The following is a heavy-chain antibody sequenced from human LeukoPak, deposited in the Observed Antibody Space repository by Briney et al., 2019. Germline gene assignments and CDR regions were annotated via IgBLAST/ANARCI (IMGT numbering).Heavy chain of an antibody. CDR1: GFSFSSNG. J-gene: IGHJ3*02. Sequence: GGSLRLSCAASGFSFSSNGMHWVRQAPGKGLEWVAVIWYDGSNKYYADSVKGRFTISRDNAKNSLYLQMNSLRAEDTAVYYCARAANSGSLSDAFDIWGQGTMVTVSS. V-gene: IGHV3-33*01. CDR2: IWYDGSNK. CDR3: ARAANSGSLSDAFDI. D-gene: IGHD1-26*01.